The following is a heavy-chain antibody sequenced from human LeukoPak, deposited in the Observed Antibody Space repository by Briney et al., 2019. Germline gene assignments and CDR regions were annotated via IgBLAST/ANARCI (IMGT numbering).Heavy chain of an antibody. J-gene: IGHJ4*02. CDR1: GFTFGDYT. V-gene: IGHV3-48*01. Sequence: PGGSLRLSCTASGFTFGDYTMSWFRQAPGKGLEWVSYISSSSSTIYYADSVKGRFTISRDNAKNSLYLQMNSLRAEDTAVYYCASTPFGELTNFDYWGQGTLVTVSS. CDR3: ASTPFGELTNFDY. D-gene: IGHD3-10*01. CDR2: ISSSSSTI.